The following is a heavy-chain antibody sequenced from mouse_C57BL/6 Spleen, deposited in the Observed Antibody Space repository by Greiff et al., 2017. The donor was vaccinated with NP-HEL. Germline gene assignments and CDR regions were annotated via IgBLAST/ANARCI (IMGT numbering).Heavy chain of an antibody. D-gene: IGHD2-4*01. J-gene: IGHJ4*01. CDR3: ARGDYDDGGYYYAMDY. V-gene: IGHV3-6*01. Sequence: EVKLMESGPGLVKPSQSLSLTCSVTGYSITSGYYWNWIRQFPGNKLEWMGYISYDGSNNYNPSLKNRISITRDTSKNQFFLKLNSVTTEDTATYYCARGDYDDGGYYYAMDYWGQGTSVTVSS. CDR1: GYSITSGYY. CDR2: ISYDGSN.